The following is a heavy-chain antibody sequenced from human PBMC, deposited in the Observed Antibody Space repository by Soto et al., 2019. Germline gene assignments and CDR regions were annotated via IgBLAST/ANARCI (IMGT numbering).Heavy chain of an antibody. Sequence: SETLSLTCIISGGSISGYYWTWIRQSPGKGLEYIGYIYNGNTNYNPSLKSRVTISVDTSKNQFSLKLTSVTAADTAVYYCARRYGGNLDYWGQGTLVTVSS. CDR1: GGSISGYY. J-gene: IGHJ4*02. D-gene: IGHD1-26*01. CDR2: IYNGNT. V-gene: IGHV4-59*08. CDR3: ARRYGGNLDY.